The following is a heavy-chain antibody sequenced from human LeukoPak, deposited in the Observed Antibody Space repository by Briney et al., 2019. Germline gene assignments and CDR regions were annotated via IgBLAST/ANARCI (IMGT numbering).Heavy chain of an antibody. CDR2: IRYDGSKK. Sequence: GGSLRVSCAASGFTFSSYSMHWVRQAPGKGLEWVALIRYDGSKKDYADSVKGRFTISRDNSKNTLYLQMNSLRAEDTAMYYCVRTGDTERFDYWGQGTLVTVSS. V-gene: IGHV3-30*02. J-gene: IGHJ4*02. CDR3: VRTGDTERFDY. CDR1: GFTFSSYS. D-gene: IGHD3/OR15-3a*01.